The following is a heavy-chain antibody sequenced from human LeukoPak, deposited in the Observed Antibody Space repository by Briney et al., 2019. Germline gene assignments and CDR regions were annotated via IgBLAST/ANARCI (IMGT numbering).Heavy chain of an antibody. CDR3: ARDLLWFRGGFDP. CDR2: MNPNRGNT. CDR1: GYTFTSYD. D-gene: IGHD3-10*01. V-gene: IGHV1-8*01. Sequence: ASVKVSCKASGYTFTSYDINWVRQAPGQGLEWMGWMNPNRGNTGYAQKFQGRVTMTRNTSISTAYMELSSLRSEDTAVYYCARDLLWFRGGFDPWGQGTLVTVSS. J-gene: IGHJ5*02.